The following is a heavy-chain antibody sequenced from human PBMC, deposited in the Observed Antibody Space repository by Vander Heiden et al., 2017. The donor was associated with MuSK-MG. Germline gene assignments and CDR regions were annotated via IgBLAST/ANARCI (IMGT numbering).Heavy chain of an antibody. J-gene: IGHJ2*01. Sequence: AQLVESGVGLVQTGGYLRLSWAASGLTFRSYEMNWVRQAPGKGLEWVSYISSSGSTIYYADSVKGRFTISRDNAKNSLYLQMNSLRAEDTAVYYCARGGYCSSTSCRYFDLWGRGTLVTVSS. CDR3: ARGGYCSSTSCRYFDL. CDR2: ISSSGSTI. V-gene: IGHV3-48*03. D-gene: IGHD2-2*01. CDR1: GLTFRSYE.